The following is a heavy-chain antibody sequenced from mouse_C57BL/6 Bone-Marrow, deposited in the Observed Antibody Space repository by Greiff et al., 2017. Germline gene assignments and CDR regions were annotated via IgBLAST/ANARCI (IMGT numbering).Heavy chain of an antibody. D-gene: IGHD1-2*01. J-gene: IGHJ4*01. CDR3: VRLRPYALDY. V-gene: IGHV1-81*01. CDR1: GYTFTSYG. CDR2: IYPRSGNT. Sequence: QVQLQQSGAELARPGASVKLSCKASGYTFTSYGISWVKQRPGQGLEWIGEIYPRSGNTYYNAKFMGKATLTADKSSSTAYMELCSLTSEDSAVYFCVRLRPYALDYWGQGTSVTVSS.